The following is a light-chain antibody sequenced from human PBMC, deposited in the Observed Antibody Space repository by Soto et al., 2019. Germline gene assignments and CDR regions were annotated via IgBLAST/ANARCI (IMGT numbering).Light chain of an antibody. J-gene: IGLJ3*02. CDR1: SSDVGAYNY. CDR2: DVS. CDR3: SSYAGSSWV. Sequence: QSVLTQPPSASGSPGQSATISCTGTSSDVGAYNYVSWYQQHPGKAPKLMIYDVSKRPSGVPYRFSGSKSGNAASLTVSGLQGEDEADYYCSSYAGSSWVFGGGTKLTVL. V-gene: IGLV2-8*01.